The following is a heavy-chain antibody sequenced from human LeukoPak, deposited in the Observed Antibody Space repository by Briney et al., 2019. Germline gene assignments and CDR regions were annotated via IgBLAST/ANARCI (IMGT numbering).Heavy chain of an antibody. CDR3: ARWHSSGYPFDY. V-gene: IGHV4-31*03. D-gene: IGHD3-22*01. J-gene: IGHJ4*02. CDR2: IYYSGST. Sequence: SETLSLTCTVSGGSISSGGYYWSWIRQHPGKGLEWIGYIYYSGSTYYNPSLKSRVTISVDTSKNQFSLKLSSVTAADTAVYYCARWHSSGYPFDYWGQGTLVTVSS. CDR1: GGSISSGGYY.